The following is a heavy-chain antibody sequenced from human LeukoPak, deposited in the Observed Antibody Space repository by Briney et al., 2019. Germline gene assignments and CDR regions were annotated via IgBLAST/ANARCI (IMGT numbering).Heavy chain of an antibody. CDR1: GFTFSSYA. V-gene: IGHV3-23*01. J-gene: IGHJ4*02. Sequence: GGSLRLSCAASGFTFSSYAMSWVRQAPGKGLEWVSAISSSGGSTYYADSVKGRFTISRDNSKNTLYLQMNSLRAEDTAVYYCAKGGCSGGSCYYPYYFDYWGQGTLVTVSS. CDR2: ISSSGGST. D-gene: IGHD2-15*01. CDR3: AKGGCSGGSCYYPYYFDY.